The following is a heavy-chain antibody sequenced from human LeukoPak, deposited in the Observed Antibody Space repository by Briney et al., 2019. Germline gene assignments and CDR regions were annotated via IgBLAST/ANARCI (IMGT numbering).Heavy chain of an antibody. CDR3: ATGHRGSIMITFGGVIEGDGY. J-gene: IGHJ4*02. CDR2: FDPEDGET. D-gene: IGHD3-16*02. CDR1: GYALTELS. V-gene: IGHV1-24*01. Sequence: GASVKVSCKVSGYALTELSMHWLRQAPGKGLEWMGGFDPEDGETIYAQKFQGRVTMTEDTSTDTAYMELSSLRSEDTAVYYCATGHRGSIMITFGGVIEGDGYWGQGTLVTVSS.